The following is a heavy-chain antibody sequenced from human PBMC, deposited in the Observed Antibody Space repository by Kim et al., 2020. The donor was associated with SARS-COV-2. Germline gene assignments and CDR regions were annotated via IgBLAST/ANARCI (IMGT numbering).Heavy chain of an antibody. V-gene: IGHV4-59*01. J-gene: IGHJ6*01. CDR2: IYYSGST. Sequence: SETLSLTCTVSGGSISSYYWSWIRQPPGKGLEWIGYIYYSGSTNYNPSLKSRVTISVDTSKNQFSLKLSSVTAADTAVYYCARDLIAAAGTAYYYGMDV. CDR3: ARDLIAAAGTAYYYGMDV. CDR1: GGSISSYY. D-gene: IGHD6-13*01.